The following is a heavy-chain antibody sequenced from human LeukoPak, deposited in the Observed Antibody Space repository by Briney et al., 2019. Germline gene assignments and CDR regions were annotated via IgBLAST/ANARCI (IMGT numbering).Heavy chain of an antibody. CDR1: GYTLTSYD. J-gene: IGHJ4*02. Sequence: ASVKVSCKASGYTLTSYDINWVRQATGQGLEWMGWMNPNSGRTGYAQNFQGRITITRNTSISTAYLELSSLRSDDTAVYYCTRETSSRYFDYWGQGTLVPVSS. V-gene: IGHV1-8*01. CDR3: TRETSSRYFDY. CDR2: MNPNSGRT.